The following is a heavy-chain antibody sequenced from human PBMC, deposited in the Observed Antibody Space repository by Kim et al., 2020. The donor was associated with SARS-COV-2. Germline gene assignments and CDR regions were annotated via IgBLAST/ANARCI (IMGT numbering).Heavy chain of an antibody. D-gene: IGHD2-2*01. CDR1: GFTFSAYG. J-gene: IGHJ4*02. V-gene: IGHV3-30*18. CDR3: AKGGSEGSSWLDS. Sequence: GGSLRRSYEGSGFTFSAYGMHWVRQAPGKGLEWVAVISYDGSDTSYADSVKGRFTISRDNSKNTLYLEMNSLRAEDTAVFYCAKGGSEGSSWLDSWGQGT. CDR2: ISYDGSDT.